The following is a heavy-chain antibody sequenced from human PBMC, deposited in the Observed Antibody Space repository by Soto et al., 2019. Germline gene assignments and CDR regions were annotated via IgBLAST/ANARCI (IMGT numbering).Heavy chain of an antibody. CDR2: ISSSSSYI. J-gene: IGHJ4*02. Sequence: SLRLSCAASGFTFSSYALSWVRQAPGKGLEWVSSISSSSSYIYYADSVKGRFTISRDNAKNSLYLQMNSLRAEDTAVYYCAREGDSSGQYDYWGQGTLVTVSS. CDR1: GFTFSSYA. D-gene: IGHD3-22*01. V-gene: IGHV3-21*01. CDR3: AREGDSSGQYDY.